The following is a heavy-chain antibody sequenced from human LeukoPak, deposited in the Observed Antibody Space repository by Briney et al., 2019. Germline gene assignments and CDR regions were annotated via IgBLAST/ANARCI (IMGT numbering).Heavy chain of an antibody. CDR3: AKDLIAGDY. V-gene: IGHV3-23*01. J-gene: IGHJ4*02. Sequence: ETLSLTCTVSGGSISSYYWSWVRQAPGKGLEWVSAISGSGGSTYYADSVKGRFTIFRDNSKNTLYLQMNSLRAEDTAVYYCAKDLIAGDYWGQGTLVTVSS. CDR1: GGSISSYY. CDR2: ISGSGGST. D-gene: IGHD6-13*01.